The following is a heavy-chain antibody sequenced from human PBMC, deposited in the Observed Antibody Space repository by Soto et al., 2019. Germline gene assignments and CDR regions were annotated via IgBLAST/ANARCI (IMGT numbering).Heavy chain of an antibody. CDR3: ARAVGRDVSSWYRGGYDS. Sequence: VRLLQSGAEVQKSGASVRVSCKASGYTFTAYYIHWVRQAPGQGLEWMGWINPDTGGTDYAQMFQGWVTMTRDTSITTAYMEITSLKSSDTAVYYCARAVGRDVSSWYRGGYDSWGQGSSVTVSS. J-gene: IGHJ4*02. CDR2: INPDTGGT. CDR1: GYTFTAYY. V-gene: IGHV1-2*04. D-gene: IGHD6-13*01.